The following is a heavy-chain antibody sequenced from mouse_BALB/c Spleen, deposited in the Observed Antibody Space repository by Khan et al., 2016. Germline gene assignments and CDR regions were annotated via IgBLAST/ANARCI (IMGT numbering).Heavy chain of an antibody. J-gene: IGHJ1*01. D-gene: IGHD2-14*01. CDR2: IRNKANGYTT. V-gene: IGHV7-3*02. Sequence: VELVESGGGLVQPGGSLRLSCATSGFTFTDYYMSWVRQPPGKALEWLGFIRNKANGYTTEYSASVKGRFTISRDNSQSILYLQMNTLRAEDSATYYCARDRYDWYFDVWGAGTTVTVSS. CDR3: ARDRYDWYFDV. CDR1: GFTFTDYY.